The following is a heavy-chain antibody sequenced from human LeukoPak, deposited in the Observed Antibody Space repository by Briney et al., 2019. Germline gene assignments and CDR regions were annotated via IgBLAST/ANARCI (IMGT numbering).Heavy chain of an antibody. Sequence: PGGSLRLSCVASGFDVNDSFMIWVRQAPGQGLEWISIIYASGGAYHSESVKGRFSAFRDTSKNTIFLQMNNLRADDTAMYYCVRRHDYWGQGTLVTVSS. CDR1: GFDVNDSF. V-gene: IGHV3-53*01. CDR2: IYASGGA. J-gene: IGHJ4*02. CDR3: VRRHDY.